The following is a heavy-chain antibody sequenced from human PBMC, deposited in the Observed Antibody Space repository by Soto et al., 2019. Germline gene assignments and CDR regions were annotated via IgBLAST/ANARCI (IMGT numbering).Heavy chain of an antibody. D-gene: IGHD6-13*01. Sequence: SETLSLTCTVYGGSISVNSYYWVWVRQRPGKGRKWIGEINHSGSTNYNPSLKSRVTISVDTSKNQFSLKLSSVTAADTAVYYCARGCIAAAGTNYYGMDVWGQGTTVTVSS. CDR2: INHSGST. J-gene: IGHJ6*02. V-gene: IGHV4-39*07. CDR1: GGSISVNSYY. CDR3: ARGCIAAAGTNYYGMDV.